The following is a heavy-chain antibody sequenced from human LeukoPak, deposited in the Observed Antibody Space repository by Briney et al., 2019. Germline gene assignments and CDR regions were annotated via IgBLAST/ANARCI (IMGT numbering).Heavy chain of an antibody. V-gene: IGHV4-59*01. CDR3: ARASVPVAPLYYYYYMDV. D-gene: IGHD2-15*01. J-gene: IGHJ6*03. Sequence: SETLSLTCTVSGGSISSYYWSWIRQPPGKGLEWIGYIYYSGSTNYNPSLKSRVTISVDTSKNQFSLKLSSVTAADTAVYYCARASVPVAPLYYYYYMDVWSKGTTVTVSS. CDR1: GGSISSYY. CDR2: IYYSGST.